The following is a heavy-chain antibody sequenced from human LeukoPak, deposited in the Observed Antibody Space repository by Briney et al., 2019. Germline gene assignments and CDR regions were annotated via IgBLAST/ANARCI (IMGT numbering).Heavy chain of an antibody. V-gene: IGHV4-61*08. CDR2: IYIRGST. CDR3: AKDWELGS. Sequence: PSQTLSLTCTVSGGFISSGDYYWSWIRQPPGKGLEWIGNIYIRGSTNYNPSLKSRVTISLDTSKDQFSLKLTSVTAADTAFYYCAKDWELGSWGQGTLVTVSS. CDR1: GGFISSGDYY. J-gene: IGHJ5*02. D-gene: IGHD1-26*01.